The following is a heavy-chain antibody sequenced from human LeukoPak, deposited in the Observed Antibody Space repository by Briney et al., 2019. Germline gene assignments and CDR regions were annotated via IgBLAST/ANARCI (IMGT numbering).Heavy chain of an antibody. CDR1: GVSINSYY. Sequence: SETLSLTCTVSGVSINSYYWSWLRQPPGKGLEWIGYIYYIGSTNYNPSLKSRVTISVDTSKNQFSLKLSSVTAADTAVYYCARETYCAADCYSGFDFWGQGTLVTVSS. D-gene: IGHD2-21*02. CDR3: ARETYCAADCYSGFDF. CDR2: IYYIGST. J-gene: IGHJ4*02. V-gene: IGHV4-59*01.